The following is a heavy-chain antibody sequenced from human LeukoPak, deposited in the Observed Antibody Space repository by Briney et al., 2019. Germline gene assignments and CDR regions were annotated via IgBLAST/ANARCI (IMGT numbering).Heavy chain of an antibody. CDR3: AKEVSYWYFDL. D-gene: IGHD2-8*01. V-gene: IGHV3-23*01. CDR1: GFTFSSYA. J-gene: IGHJ2*01. CDR2: ISGSGGST. Sequence: GGSLRLSCAASGFTFSSYAVSWVRQAPGKGLEWVSAISGSGGSTYYADSVKGRFTISRDNSKNTLSLQMNSLRAEDTAVYYRAKEVSYWYFDLWGRGTLLTVSS.